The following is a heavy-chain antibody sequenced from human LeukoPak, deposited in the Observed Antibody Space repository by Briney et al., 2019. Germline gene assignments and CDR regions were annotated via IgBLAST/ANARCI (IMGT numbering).Heavy chain of an antibody. Sequence: PGGSLRLSCAVSGFTFSNFWMHWVRQTPGKGLVWVSRINTGGSYTDYADSVKGRFTISRDNAKNTLYLQMNSLRAEDMAVYYCARGMTYYHGSGKFDYWGQGTLVTVSS. V-gene: IGHV3-74*01. CDR3: ARGMTYYHGSGKFDY. J-gene: IGHJ4*02. CDR1: GFTFSNFW. CDR2: INTGGSYT. D-gene: IGHD3-10*01.